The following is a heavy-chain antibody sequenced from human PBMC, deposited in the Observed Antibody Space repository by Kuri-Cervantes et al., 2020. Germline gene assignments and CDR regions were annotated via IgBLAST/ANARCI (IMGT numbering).Heavy chain of an antibody. V-gene: IGHV3-48*04. Sequence: GESLKISCAASGFTFSSYAMSWVRQAPGKGLEWVSYISSSGSTIYYADSVKGRFTISRDNAKNSLYLQVNSLRAEDTAVYYCAKDYRSPSSDCLFDYWGQGILVTVSS. D-gene: IGHD2-21*02. CDR3: AKDYRSPSSDCLFDY. J-gene: IGHJ4*02. CDR2: ISSSGSTI. CDR1: GFTFSSYA.